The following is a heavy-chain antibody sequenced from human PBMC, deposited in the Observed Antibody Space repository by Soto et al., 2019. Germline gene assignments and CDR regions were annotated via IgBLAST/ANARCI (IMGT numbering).Heavy chain of an antibody. D-gene: IGHD2-21*01. CDR1: RGSISHYY. CDR3: ARGRDSFDY. J-gene: IGHJ4*02. V-gene: IGHV4-59*01. CDR2: ISNSGKT. Sequence: SVTLSLTCSVSRGSISHYYWSWIRQPPGKGLEWFAYISNSGKTNYNPSLKSRVTISMDRSKNQFSLKVNSMTPADTAVYYCARGRDSFDYWGQGTLVTVS.